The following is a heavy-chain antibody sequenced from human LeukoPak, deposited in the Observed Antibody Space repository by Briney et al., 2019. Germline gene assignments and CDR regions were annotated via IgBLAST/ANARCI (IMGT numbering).Heavy chain of an antibody. D-gene: IGHD1-26*01. CDR2: IIPILGIA. CDR1: GGTFSSYA. V-gene: IGHV1-69*04. CDR3: ARGDQWDPFDP. Sequence: SAKVSCKASGGTFSSYAISWVRQAPGQGLEWMGRIIPILGIANYAQKFQGRVTITADKSTSTAYMELSSLRSEDTAVYYCARGDQWDPFDPWGQGTLVTVSS. J-gene: IGHJ5*02.